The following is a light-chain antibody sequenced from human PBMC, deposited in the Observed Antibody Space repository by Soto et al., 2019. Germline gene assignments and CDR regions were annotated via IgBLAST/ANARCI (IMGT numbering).Light chain of an antibody. Sequence: QSLLTQPASVSGSPGQSITSSCTGTSSDFGSYNLVSWYQQHPGKAPKLMIYEGSKRPSGVSNRFSGSKSGNTASLTISGLQAEDEADYYCCSYAGSSTFYVFGTGTKVTVL. V-gene: IGLV2-23*01. CDR3: CSYAGSSTFYV. J-gene: IGLJ1*01. CDR1: SSDFGSYNL. CDR2: EGS.